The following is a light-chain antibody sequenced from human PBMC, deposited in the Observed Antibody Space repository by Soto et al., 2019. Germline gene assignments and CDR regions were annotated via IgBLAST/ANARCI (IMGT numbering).Light chain of an antibody. CDR2: DVV. CDR1: RSDVGGYNY. V-gene: IGLV2-14*01. Sequence: QSALTQPASVSGSPGQSITISCTGTRSDVGGYNYVSWYQQHPGKAPKLMIYDVVNRPSGVSNRFSGSKSGNAASLTISGLQAEDEADYYCSSYTSSDTLVFGTGTKLTVL. J-gene: IGLJ1*01. CDR3: SSYTSSDTLV.